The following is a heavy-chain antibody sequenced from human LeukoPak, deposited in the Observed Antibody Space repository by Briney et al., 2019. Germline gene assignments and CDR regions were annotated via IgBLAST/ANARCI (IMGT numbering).Heavy chain of an antibody. D-gene: IGHD3-10*01. J-gene: IGHJ4*02. V-gene: IGHV4-39*01. CDR2: FYYSGST. Sequence: SETLSLTCTVSDGSISSSSYYWGWIRQPPGKGLEWLGSFYYSGSTYYNPSLKSRVTISLDTSKNQFSLELSSVTAADTALYYCARGYSSWSGGVNWGQGTLVTVSS. CDR1: DGSISSSSYY. CDR3: ARGYSSWSGGVN.